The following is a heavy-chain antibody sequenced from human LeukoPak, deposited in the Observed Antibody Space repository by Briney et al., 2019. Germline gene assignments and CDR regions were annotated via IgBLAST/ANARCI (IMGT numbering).Heavy chain of an antibody. CDR3: AGQSWVGSSGWRNDDTYYFDY. V-gene: IGHV4-39*01. CDR1: GDSISSSTYC. D-gene: IGHD6-19*01. Sequence: PSETLSLTCTVSGDSISSSTYCWDWIRQSPGQGLEWVGSIYHSGATSYNPSLKNRTTLSVDSSNNQFFQMTTLITATKTANYFGAGQSWVGSSGWRNDDTYYFDYWGQGTLVTVSS. CDR2: IYHSGAT. J-gene: IGHJ4*02.